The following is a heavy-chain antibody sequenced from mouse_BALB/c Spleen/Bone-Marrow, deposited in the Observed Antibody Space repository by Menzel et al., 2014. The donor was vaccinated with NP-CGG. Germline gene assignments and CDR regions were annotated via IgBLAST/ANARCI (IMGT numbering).Heavy chain of an antibody. D-gene: IGHD1-2*01. Sequence: EVMLVESGGGLVQPGGSLRLSCATSGFTFTDYYMNWVRQPPGKALEWLGFIRNKANGYTTEYSASVKGRFTISRDNSQSNLYLQMNTLRAEDSATYYCARDIGRLLFDFWGQGATLTVSS. CDR3: ARDIGRLLFDF. V-gene: IGHV7-3*02. CDR1: GFTFTDYY. J-gene: IGHJ2*01. CDR2: IRNKANGYTT.